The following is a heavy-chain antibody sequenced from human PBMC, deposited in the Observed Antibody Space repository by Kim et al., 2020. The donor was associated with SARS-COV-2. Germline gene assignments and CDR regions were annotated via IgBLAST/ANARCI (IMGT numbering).Heavy chain of an antibody. CDR3: ARDPIAARQLGYFDY. CDR2: ISFDGSNK. Sequence: GGSLRLSCAASGFTFSSYAMHWVRQAPGKGLEWVAVISFDGSNKYYADSVRGRFTIFRDNSKNTLYLQMNSLRAEDTAVYYCARDPIAARQLGYFDYWGQGALVTVSS. V-gene: IGHV3-30*04. J-gene: IGHJ4*02. CDR1: GFTFSSYA. D-gene: IGHD6-6*01.